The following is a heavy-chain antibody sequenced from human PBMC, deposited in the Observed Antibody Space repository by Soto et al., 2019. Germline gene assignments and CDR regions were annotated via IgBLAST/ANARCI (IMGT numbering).Heavy chain of an antibody. D-gene: IGHD1-26*01. J-gene: IGHJ6*02. CDR1: GFTFSSYG. Sequence: GGSLRLSCAASGFTFSSYGMHWVRQAPGKGLEWVAVISYDGSNKYYADSVKGRFTISRDNSKNTLYLQMNSLRAEDTAVYYCAKAGGGSDLGYYYGMDVWGQGTTVTVSS. CDR2: ISYDGSNK. V-gene: IGHV3-30*18. CDR3: AKAGGGSDLGYYYGMDV.